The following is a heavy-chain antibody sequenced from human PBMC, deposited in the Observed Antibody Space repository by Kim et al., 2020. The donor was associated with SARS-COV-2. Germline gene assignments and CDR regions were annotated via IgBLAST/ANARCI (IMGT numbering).Heavy chain of an antibody. D-gene: IGHD4-17*01. V-gene: IGHV3-11*01. J-gene: IGHJ5*02. CDR3: ARVPGDYGDNWFDP. Sequence: ADSVKGRFTTSRDNAKNSLYLQMNSLRAEDTAVYYCARVPGDYGDNWFDPWGQGTLVTVSS.